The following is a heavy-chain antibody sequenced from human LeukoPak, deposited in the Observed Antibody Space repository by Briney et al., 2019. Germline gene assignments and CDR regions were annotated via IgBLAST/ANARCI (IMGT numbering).Heavy chain of an antibody. D-gene: IGHD1-14*01. CDR3: AKEGAYPIISYDS. V-gene: IGHV3-7*01. J-gene: IGHJ5*01. CDR2: IKGDGNEK. Sequence: GGSLRLSCAASGFSFSRYWMNWVRQAPGKGLEWVANIKGDGNEKNYVDSVKGRFSISRDNARNSLYLQMDSLRAEDTAVYYCAKEGAYPIISYDSWGQGALVTVSS. CDR1: GFSFSRYW.